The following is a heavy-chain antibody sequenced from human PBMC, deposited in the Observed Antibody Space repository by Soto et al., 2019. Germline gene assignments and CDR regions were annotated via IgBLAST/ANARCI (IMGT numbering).Heavy chain of an antibody. CDR2: INHSGST. J-gene: IGHJ4*02. CDR3: ARDNYGDFASFDY. Sequence: SETLSLTCAVYGGSFSGYYWSWIRQPPGKGLEWIGEINHSGSTNYNPSLKSRVTISVDTSKNQFSLKLSSVTAADTAVYYCARDNYGDFASFDYWGQGTLVTVSS. D-gene: IGHD4-17*01. CDR1: GGSFSGYY. V-gene: IGHV4-34*01.